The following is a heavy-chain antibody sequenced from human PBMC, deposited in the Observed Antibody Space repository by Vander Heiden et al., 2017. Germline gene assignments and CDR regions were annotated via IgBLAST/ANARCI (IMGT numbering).Heavy chain of an antibody. J-gene: IGHJ4*02. D-gene: IGHD3-10*01. CDR3: AKDISSLGSAISS. Sequence: EVQLVKSGGGLVQPGRSLRLSCPASGFSFDDYAMHWVRQVPGKGVEWVSFISWNSRNFGYADSVKGRFAISRDNAKNSLYLQMNGLRPDDTAFYYCAKDISSLGSAISSWGQGTLVTVSS. V-gene: IGHV3-9*01. CDR1: GFSFDDYA. CDR2: ISWNSRNF.